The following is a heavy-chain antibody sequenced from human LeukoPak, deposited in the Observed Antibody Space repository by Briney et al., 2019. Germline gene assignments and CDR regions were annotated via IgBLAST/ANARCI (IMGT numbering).Heavy chain of an antibody. CDR2: IKEDGSKK. Sequence: GGSVRLSCVVCGFTFSRYLMSWVRQAPGKGLEGVAHIKEDGSKKDYVDSVKGRFTISRDNAKNSLYLEMNSLRDEDTAVYYCARAEVGGSYAYWGQGTLVTVSS. V-gene: IGHV3-7*01. CDR1: GFTFSRYL. D-gene: IGHD1-26*01. CDR3: ARAEVGGSYAY. J-gene: IGHJ4*02.